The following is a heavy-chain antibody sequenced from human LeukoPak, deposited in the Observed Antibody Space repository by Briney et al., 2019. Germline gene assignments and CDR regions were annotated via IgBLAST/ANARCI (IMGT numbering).Heavy chain of an antibody. CDR3: ARDPTGDSGSLGTPDY. Sequence: GASVKVSCKASGYTFTGYYMHWVRQAPGQGLEWMGWINPNSGGTNYAQKFQGRVTMTRDTSISTAYMELSRLRSDDTAVYYCARDPTGDSGSLGTPDYWGQGTLVTVSS. J-gene: IGHJ4*02. D-gene: IGHD1-26*01. V-gene: IGHV1-2*02. CDR1: GYTFTGYY. CDR2: INPNSGGT.